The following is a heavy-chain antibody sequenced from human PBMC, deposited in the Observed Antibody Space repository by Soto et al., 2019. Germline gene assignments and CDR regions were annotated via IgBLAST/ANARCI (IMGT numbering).Heavy chain of an antibody. V-gene: IGHV3-23*01. J-gene: IGHJ4*02. CDR3: AKDYDSSGYYLFDY. Sequence: PGGSLRFSCAASGFTFSSYAMSWVRQAPGKGLEWVSAISGSGGSTYYADSVKGRFTISRDNSKNTLYLQMNSLRAEDTAVYYCAKDYDSSGYYLFDYWGQGTLVTVSS. CDR2: ISGSGGST. D-gene: IGHD3-22*01. CDR1: GFTFSSYA.